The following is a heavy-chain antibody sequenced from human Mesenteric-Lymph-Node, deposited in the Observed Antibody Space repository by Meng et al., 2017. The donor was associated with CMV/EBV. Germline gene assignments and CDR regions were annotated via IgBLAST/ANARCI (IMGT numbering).Heavy chain of an antibody. CDR2: IRFDGSNN. V-gene: IGHV3-30*02. J-gene: IGHJ4*02. Sequence: GESLKISCAASGFTFSSYGMHWVRQAPDKGLEWVAFIRFDGSNNYYVDSVKGRFTISRDNAKNSLYLQMNSLRAEDTAVYYCAREGYDFWSGYYEDYWGQGTLVTVSS. CDR3: AREGYDFWSGYYEDY. D-gene: IGHD3-3*01. CDR1: GFTFSSYG.